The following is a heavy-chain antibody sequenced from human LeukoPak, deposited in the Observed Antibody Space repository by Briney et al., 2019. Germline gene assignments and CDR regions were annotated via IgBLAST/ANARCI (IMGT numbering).Heavy chain of an antibody. J-gene: IGHJ4*02. CDR2: IYYSGST. V-gene: IGHV4-39*07. D-gene: IGHD2/OR15-2a*01. Sequence: SETLPLTCTVSGGSISSSSYYWGWIRQPPGKGLEWIGSIYYSGSTYYNPSLKSRVTISVDTSKNQFSLKLSSVTAADTAVYYCKSMSTTLDYWGQGALVTVSS. CDR3: KSMSTTLDY. CDR1: GGSISSSSYY.